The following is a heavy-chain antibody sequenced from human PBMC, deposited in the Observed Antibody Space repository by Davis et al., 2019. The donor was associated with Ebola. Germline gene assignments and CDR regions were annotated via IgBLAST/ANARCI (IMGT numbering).Heavy chain of an antibody. CDR1: GGSISSSNW. CDR2: IYHSGST. Sequence: MPSETLSLTCAVSGGSISSSNWWSWVRQPPGKGLEWIGEIYHSGSTNYNPSLKSRVTISVDKSKNQFSLRLSSVTAADTAVYYCARDLQWLGGGWFDPWGQGTLVTVSS. D-gene: IGHD6-19*01. V-gene: IGHV4-4*02. J-gene: IGHJ5*02. CDR3: ARDLQWLGGGWFDP.